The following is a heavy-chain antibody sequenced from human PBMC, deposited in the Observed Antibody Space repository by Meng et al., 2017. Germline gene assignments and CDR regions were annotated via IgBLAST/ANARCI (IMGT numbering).Heavy chain of an antibody. CDR3: ARLWFGEYTFDY. J-gene: IGHJ4*02. D-gene: IGHD3-10*01. CDR1: GFTVSSNY. CDR2: IYSGGST. V-gene: IGHV3-53*01. Sequence: GESLKISCAASGFTVSSNYMSWVRQAPGKGLEWVSVIYSGGSTYYADSVKGRFTISRDNSKNTLYLQMNSLRAEDTAVYYCARLWFGEYTFDYWGQGPLVTVSS.